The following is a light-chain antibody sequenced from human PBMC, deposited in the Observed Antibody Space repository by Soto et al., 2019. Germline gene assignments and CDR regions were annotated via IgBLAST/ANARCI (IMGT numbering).Light chain of an antibody. CDR3: QKCNIAPFT. J-gene: IGKJ3*01. CDR1: QDIRND. CDR2: AAS. V-gene: IGKV1-27*01. Sequence: DIQMTQSPSSLSASVGDRVTITCRASQDIRNDLAWYQQKPGKVPKVLIHAASTLQSGVPSRFSGSGSGTDLTLTISGLQPDDVATYYCQKCNIAPFTFGPGTKVDIK.